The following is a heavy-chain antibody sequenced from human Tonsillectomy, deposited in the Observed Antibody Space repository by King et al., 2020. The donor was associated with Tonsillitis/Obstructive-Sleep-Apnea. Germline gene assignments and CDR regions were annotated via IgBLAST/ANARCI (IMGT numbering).Heavy chain of an antibody. D-gene: IGHD2-21*01. CDR3: ARLIGAGGHAFDI. Sequence: VQLVESGGGLVKPGGSLRLSCAASGFTFSSYSMNWVRQAPGKGLEWVSSISSSSSYIYYADSVKGRFTISRDNAKNSLYLQMNSLRAEDTAVYYCARLIGAGGHAFDIWGQGTMVTVSS. CDR1: GFTFSSYS. J-gene: IGHJ3*02. CDR2: ISSSSSYI. V-gene: IGHV3-21*01.